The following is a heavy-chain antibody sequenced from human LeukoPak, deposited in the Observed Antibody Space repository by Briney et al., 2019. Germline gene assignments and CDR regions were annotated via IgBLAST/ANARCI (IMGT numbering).Heavy chain of an antibody. CDR2: IYYSGST. J-gene: IGHJ6*04. CDR1: GVSISSGGYY. CDR3: ARAKAPPCGGDCYTVISYYYYGMDV. Sequence: SETLSLTCTVSGVSISSGGYYWSWIRQHPGKGLEWIGYIYYSGSTYYNPSLKSRVTISVDTSKNQFSLKLSSVTAADTAVYYCARAKAPPCGGDCYTVISYYYYGMDVWGKGTTVTVSS. D-gene: IGHD2-21*02. V-gene: IGHV4-31*03.